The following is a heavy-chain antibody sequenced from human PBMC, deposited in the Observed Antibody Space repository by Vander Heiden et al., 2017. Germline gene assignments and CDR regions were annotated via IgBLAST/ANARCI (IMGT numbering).Heavy chain of an antibody. CDR2: IYPGDSDT. CDR1: GYSFTSYW. V-gene: IGHV5-51*01. D-gene: IGHD4-17*01. J-gene: IGHJ6*02. CDR3: ASQTPDYGDSSDGYYGMDV. Sequence: EVQLAQSGAEVKKPGETLKISCKGSGYSFTSYWSGWVRQMPGKGLEWMGIIYPGDSDTRYSPSFQGQVTISADKSISTAYLQWSSLKASDTAMYYCASQTPDYGDSSDGYYGMDVWGQGTTVTVSS.